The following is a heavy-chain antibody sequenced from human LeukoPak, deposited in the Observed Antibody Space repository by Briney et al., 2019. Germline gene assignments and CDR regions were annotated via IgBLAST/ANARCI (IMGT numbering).Heavy chain of an antibody. Sequence: ASVKVSCKASGYTFTSYGISWVRQAPGQGLKGMGWISAYNGNTNYAQKLQGRVTMTTDTSTSTAYMELRSLRSDDTAVYYCARDGPQYYYYYGMDVWGQGTTVTVSS. J-gene: IGHJ6*02. CDR3: ARDGPQYYYYYGMDV. CDR1: GYTFTSYG. V-gene: IGHV1-18*01. CDR2: ISAYNGNT.